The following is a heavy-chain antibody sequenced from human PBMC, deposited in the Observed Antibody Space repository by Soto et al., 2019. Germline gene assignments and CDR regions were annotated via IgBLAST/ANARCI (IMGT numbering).Heavy chain of an antibody. V-gene: IGHV4-4*02. Sequence: SETLSLTCAVSGGSISSSNWWSWVRQPPGKGLEWIGEIYHSGSTNYNPSLKSRVTISVDKSKNQFSLKLSSVTAADTAVYYCARDRGSIAAAGAPGVYYYGMDVWGQGTTVTVSS. CDR2: IYHSGST. D-gene: IGHD6-13*01. J-gene: IGHJ6*02. CDR1: GGSISSSNW. CDR3: ARDRGSIAAAGAPGVYYYGMDV.